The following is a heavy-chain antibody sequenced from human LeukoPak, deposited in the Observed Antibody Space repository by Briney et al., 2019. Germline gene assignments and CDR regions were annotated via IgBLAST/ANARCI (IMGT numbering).Heavy chain of an antibody. J-gene: IGHJ6*02. V-gene: IGHV3-21*01. Sequence: PGGSLRLSCAASGFTFSSYAMNWVRQAPGRGLEWVSSISGSSTYIYYADLVKGRFTISRDNAKNSLYLQMNSLRAEDTAVYYCASTVSPGQHYYYGMDVWGHGATVIVSS. CDR1: GFTFSSYA. CDR2: ISGSSTYI. CDR3: ASTVSPGQHYYYGMDV.